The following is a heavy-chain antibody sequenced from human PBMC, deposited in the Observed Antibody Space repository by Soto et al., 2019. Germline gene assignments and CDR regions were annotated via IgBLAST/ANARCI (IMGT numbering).Heavy chain of an antibody. Sequence: SVKVSCKASGGTFSSYAISWVRQAPGQGLEWMGGIIPIFGTANYAQKFQGRFTISRDNSKNTLYLQMSSLRAEDTAVYYCVKDLGYYYDSSAPADYWGQGTLVTVSS. CDR3: VKDLGYYYDSSAPADY. CDR2: IIPIFGTA. J-gene: IGHJ4*02. CDR1: GGTFSSYA. V-gene: IGHV1-69*05. D-gene: IGHD3-22*01.